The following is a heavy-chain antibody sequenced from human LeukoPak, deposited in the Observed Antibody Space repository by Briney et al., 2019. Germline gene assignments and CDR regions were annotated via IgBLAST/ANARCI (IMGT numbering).Heavy chain of an antibody. Sequence: GGSLRLSCAASGFVLSTYSINWVRQAPGKGLEWVSSISSSGTYIYYADSMKGRFTISRGDAKNSLYLQMNSLRAEDTAVYYCARTPSSENCFPWYFDLWGRGTLVTVSS. D-gene: IGHD3-22*01. J-gene: IGHJ2*01. CDR2: ISSSGTYI. CDR1: GFVLSTYS. V-gene: IGHV3-21*01. CDR3: ARTPSSENCFPWYFDL.